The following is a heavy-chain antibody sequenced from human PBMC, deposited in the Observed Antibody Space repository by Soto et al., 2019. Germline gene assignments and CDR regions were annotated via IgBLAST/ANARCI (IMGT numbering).Heavy chain of an antibody. CDR2: INGNADNS. CDR3: VRDVRVAVAVSEFDH. D-gene: IGHD6-19*01. Sequence: EVQLAESGGGLVLTGGSLRLSCAASGFSFVSYWMHWVRQVPGEGLAWVSRINGNADNSDYADSVKVRFTISRDNAMKRLYLQEDSLRADDTGVYYCVRDVRVAVAVSEFDHWGQGTLVTVSS. J-gene: IGHJ4*02. V-gene: IGHV3-74*01. CDR1: GFSFVSYW.